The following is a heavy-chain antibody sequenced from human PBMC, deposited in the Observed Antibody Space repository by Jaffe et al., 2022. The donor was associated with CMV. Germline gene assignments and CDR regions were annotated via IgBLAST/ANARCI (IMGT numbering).Heavy chain of an antibody. Sequence: EVQLVESGGGLVKPGGSLRLSCAASGFTFSTSAMNWVRQAPGKGLEWVSSISGRSDYIYYKDSVKGRFTISRDNTKNSLYLQMNSLRAEDTAVYYCARDRGDFWRGEYQADLYFQEWGQGTLVTVSS. CDR2: ISGRSDYI. D-gene: IGHD3-3*01. CDR3: ARDRGDFWRGEYQADLYFQE. J-gene: IGHJ1*01. V-gene: IGHV3-21*01. CDR1: GFTFSTSA.